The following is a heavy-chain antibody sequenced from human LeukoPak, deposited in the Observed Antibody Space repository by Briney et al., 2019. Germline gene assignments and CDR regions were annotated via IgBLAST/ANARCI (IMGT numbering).Heavy chain of an antibody. V-gene: IGHV4-59*01. Sequence: SETLSLTCTVSGGSISSYYWSWIRQPPGKGLEWIGYIYYSGSTNYNPSRKSRVTISVDTSKNQFSLKLSSVTAADTAVYYCARDKAAAGNGWFDPWGQGTLVTVSS. CDR3: ARDKAAAGNGWFDP. CDR2: IYYSGST. D-gene: IGHD6-13*01. J-gene: IGHJ5*02. CDR1: GGSISSYY.